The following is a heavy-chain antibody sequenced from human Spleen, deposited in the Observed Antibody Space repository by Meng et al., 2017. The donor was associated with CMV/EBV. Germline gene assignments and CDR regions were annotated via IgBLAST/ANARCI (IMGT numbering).Heavy chain of an antibody. CDR3: ARDNMGSYEY. CDR1: GYTFTAYR. Sequence: ASVKVSCKASGYTFTAYRIDWVRQAPGKGLERMGWIDPNTGGTHYRQNFRGRVTMSADTSITTAYMELSTLTSGDTALYYCARDNMGSYEYWGQGAQVTVSS. CDR2: IDPNTGGT. D-gene: IGHD1-26*01. J-gene: IGHJ4*02. V-gene: IGHV1-2*02.